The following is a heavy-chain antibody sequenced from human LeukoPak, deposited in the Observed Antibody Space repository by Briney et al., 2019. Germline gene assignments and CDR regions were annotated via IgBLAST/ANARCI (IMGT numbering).Heavy chain of an antibody. D-gene: IGHD1-7*01. CDR1: GYTFTGYY. V-gene: IGHV1-2*02. Sequence: ASVKVSCKASGYTFTGYYIYWVRQAPGQGLEWMGWINPNSGGTNYAQKFQGRVTMTRDTSISTAYMELSRLRSDDTAVYYCARDAELELRSLYYYYMDVWGKGTTVTVSS. CDR3: ARDAELELRSLYYYYMDV. J-gene: IGHJ6*03. CDR2: INPNSGGT.